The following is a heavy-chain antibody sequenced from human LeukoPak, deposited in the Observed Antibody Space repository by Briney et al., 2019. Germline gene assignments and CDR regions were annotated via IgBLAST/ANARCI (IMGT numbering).Heavy chain of an antibody. D-gene: IGHD3-9*01. CDR3: ARMSYDILTGYYKGAFDI. CDR2: IDWDNDK. V-gene: IGHV2-70*01. J-gene: IGHJ3*02. Sequence: SGPALVKPTQTLTLTCTFSGFSLSTSGMCVSWIRQPPGKALEWLALIDWDNDKYYSTSLKTRLTVSKDTSKNQVVLTLTNMDPVDTAAYYCARMSYDILTGYYKGAFDISGQGTMVTVSS. CDR1: GFSLSTSGMC.